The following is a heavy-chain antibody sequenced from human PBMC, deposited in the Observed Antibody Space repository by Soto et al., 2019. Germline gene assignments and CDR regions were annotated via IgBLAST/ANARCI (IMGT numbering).Heavy chain of an antibody. Sequence: SETLSLTCAVSGGSISSGGYSWSWIRQPPGKGLEWIGYIYHSGSTYYNPSLKSRVTISVDRSKNQFSLKLSSVTAADTAVYCCARYSNTWNLGNAFDIWGQGTMVTVSS. V-gene: IGHV4-30-2*01. CDR3: ARYSNTWNLGNAFDI. J-gene: IGHJ3*02. CDR1: GGSISSGGYS. D-gene: IGHD6-13*01. CDR2: IYHSGST.